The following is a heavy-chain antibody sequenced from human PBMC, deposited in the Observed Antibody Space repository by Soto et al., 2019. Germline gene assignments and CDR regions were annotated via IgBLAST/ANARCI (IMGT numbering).Heavy chain of an antibody. CDR2: INPSGGNT. Sequence: ASVKVSCKASGYTITSDYMNWLRQAPGQGLEWMGIINPSGGNTNYAQKFQDRVTMTGNTSTSTVYMELSSLRYDDTAMYYCARSSDLKDAFDIWGQGTMVTVSS. CDR3: ARSSDLKDAFDI. CDR1: GYTITSDY. V-gene: IGHV1-46*01. J-gene: IGHJ3*02.